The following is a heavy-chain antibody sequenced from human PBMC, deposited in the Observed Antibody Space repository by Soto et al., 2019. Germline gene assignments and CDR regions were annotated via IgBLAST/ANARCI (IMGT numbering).Heavy chain of an antibody. D-gene: IGHD3-9*01. CDR3: ATELYYDILTGAMPHAYDI. J-gene: IGHJ3*02. CDR2: FDPEDGET. V-gene: IGHV1-24*01. Sequence: GASVKVSCKVSGYTLTELSMHWVRQAPGKGLEWMGGFDPEDGETIYAQKFQGRVTMTEDTSTDTAYMELSSLRSEDTAVYYCATELYYDILTGAMPHAYDISAQGTMVTVS. CDR1: GYTLTELS.